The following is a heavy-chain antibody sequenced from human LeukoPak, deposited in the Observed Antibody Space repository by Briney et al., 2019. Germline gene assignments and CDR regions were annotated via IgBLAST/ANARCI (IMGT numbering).Heavy chain of an antibody. CDR3: ARDIVVVPAASYGMDV. CDR2: IYSGGST. Sequence: GGSLRLSCAASGFTVSSNYMSWVRQAPGKGLEWVSVIYSGGSTYYADSVKGRFTISRDNAKNSLYLQMNSLRAEDTAVYYCARDIVVVPAASYGMDVWGQGTTVTVSS. V-gene: IGHV3-53*01. J-gene: IGHJ6*02. CDR1: GFTVSSNY. D-gene: IGHD2-2*01.